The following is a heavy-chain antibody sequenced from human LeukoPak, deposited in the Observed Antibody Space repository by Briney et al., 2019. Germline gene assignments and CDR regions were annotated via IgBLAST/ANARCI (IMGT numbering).Heavy chain of an antibody. CDR3: ARDRDYYDSSGSNWFDP. Sequence: TSQTLSLTCTVSGGSISSYYWSWIRQPPGKGLEWIGYIYYSGSTNYNPSLKSRVTISVDTSKNQFSLKLSSVTAADTAVYYCARDRDYYDSSGSNWFDPWGQGTLVTVSS. J-gene: IGHJ5*02. D-gene: IGHD3-22*01. CDR1: GGSISSYY. V-gene: IGHV4-59*01. CDR2: IYYSGST.